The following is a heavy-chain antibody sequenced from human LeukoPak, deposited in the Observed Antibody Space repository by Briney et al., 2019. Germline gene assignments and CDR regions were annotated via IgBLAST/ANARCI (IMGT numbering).Heavy chain of an antibody. CDR3: ARFDHYYDSSGYSDNWFDP. D-gene: IGHD3-22*01. V-gene: IGHV3-23*01. CDR1: GYTFSSYA. J-gene: IGHJ5*02. CDR2: ISCSGGIT. Sequence: PGASLRLSCAASGYTFSSYAMSWVRQAPGKGLGWVSAISCSGGITYYADSVKGRFTISRDNSKNTLYLQMNSLRAEDTAVYYCARFDHYYDSSGYSDNWFDPWGQGTPVTVSS.